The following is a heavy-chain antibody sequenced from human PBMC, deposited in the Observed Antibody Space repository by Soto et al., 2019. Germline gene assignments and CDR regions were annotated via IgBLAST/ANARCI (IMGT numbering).Heavy chain of an antibody. CDR3: ASEYGDVLKFFDF. Sequence: EVQLVESGGGLVQPGGSLRLSCVASKFTFSSYWMSWVRQAPGEGLEWVANINQDGTEKYYVDSVKGRFTISRDNAKNSLYLQMDSLRVEDTAVYYCASEYGDVLKFFDFWGQGTLVTVSS. J-gene: IGHJ4*02. D-gene: IGHD2-21*02. CDR2: INQDGTEK. CDR1: KFTFSSYW. V-gene: IGHV3-7*01.